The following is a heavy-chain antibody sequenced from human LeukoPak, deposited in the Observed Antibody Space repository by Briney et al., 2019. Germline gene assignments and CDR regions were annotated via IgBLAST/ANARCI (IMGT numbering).Heavy chain of an antibody. Sequence: ASVTVSCKASGYTFTNYALNWVRQAPGQGLQWMGWINTYTKNPTYVQAFTGRFVFSLDTSVSTAYLQISGLQAEDTATYYCARGGYCRSDTCYSNYFDPWGQGTLVTVSS. CDR3: ARGGYCRSDTCYSNYFDP. D-gene: IGHD2-15*01. V-gene: IGHV7-4-1*02. J-gene: IGHJ5*02. CDR2: INTYTKNP. CDR1: GYTFTNYA.